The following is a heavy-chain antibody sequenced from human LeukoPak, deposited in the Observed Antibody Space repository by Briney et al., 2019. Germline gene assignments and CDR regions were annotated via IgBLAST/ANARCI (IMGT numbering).Heavy chain of an antibody. CDR3: AKMVVTAIYYYYGMDV. D-gene: IGHD2-21*02. CDR2: ISGSGGST. V-gene: IGHV3-23*01. CDR1: GFTFSSYA. Sequence: GGSLRLSCAASGFTFSSYAMSWVRQAPGKGLEWVSAISGSGGSTYYADSVKGRFTISRDNSKNTLYLQMNSLRAEDTAVYYCAKMVVTAIYYYYGMDVWGQGTTVTVSS. J-gene: IGHJ6*02.